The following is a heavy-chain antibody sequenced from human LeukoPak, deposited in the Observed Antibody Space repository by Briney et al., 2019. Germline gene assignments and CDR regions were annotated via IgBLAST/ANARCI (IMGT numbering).Heavy chain of an antibody. J-gene: IGHJ4*02. Sequence: SETLSLTCAVYGGSFSGYYWSWIRQPPGKGLEWIGEINHSGSTNYNPSLKSRVTISVDTSKNQFSLKLSSVTAADTAVYYCARAILSGYPDSWGQGTLVIVFS. CDR2: INHSGST. CDR1: GGSFSGYY. V-gene: IGHV4-34*01. D-gene: IGHD3-3*01. CDR3: ARAILSGYPDS.